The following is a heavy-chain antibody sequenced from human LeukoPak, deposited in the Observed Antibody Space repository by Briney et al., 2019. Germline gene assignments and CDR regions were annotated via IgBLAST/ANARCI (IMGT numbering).Heavy chain of an antibody. Sequence: SETLSLTCTVSGGSISSYYWGWLRKPPGKGLVWMGNINYGGSTNYNPSLKSRVTISVDRSKNQCSLKLSSVTAGDTAVYYWARSSRYRIDYWGQGTLVTVSS. CDR3: ARSSRYRIDY. J-gene: IGHJ4*02. CDR1: GGSISSYY. D-gene: IGHD5-18*01. V-gene: IGHV4-59*12. CDR2: INYGGST.